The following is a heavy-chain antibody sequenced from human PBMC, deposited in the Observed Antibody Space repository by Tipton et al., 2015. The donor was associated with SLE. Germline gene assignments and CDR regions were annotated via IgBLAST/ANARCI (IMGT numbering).Heavy chain of an antibody. J-gene: IGHJ4*02. Sequence: LRLSCEVYGVSFSGYYWSWIRQSPGKGLEWIGEINDAEGTKYNPSLESRVTMSIDTSKNRFALNMNSVTAADTAVYYCARLEYYYDTSAYYGIDWGQGTLVTVSS. CDR3: ARLEYYYDTSAYYGID. D-gene: IGHD3-22*01. CDR1: GVSFSGYY. V-gene: IGHV4-34*01. CDR2: INDAEGT.